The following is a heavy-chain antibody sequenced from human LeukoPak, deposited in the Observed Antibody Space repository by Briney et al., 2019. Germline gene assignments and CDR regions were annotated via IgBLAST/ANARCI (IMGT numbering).Heavy chain of an antibody. V-gene: IGHV3-21*01. CDR2: ISSSSNYI. D-gene: IGHD6-13*01. CDR3: ALVQSDWFDP. Sequence: PGGSLRLSCAASGFTFSSYNMNWVRQTPGKGLEWVSSISSSSNYIYYADSVKGRFTISRDNAKNSLYLQMTSLRADDTAVYYCALVQSDWFDPWGQGTLVTVSS. J-gene: IGHJ5*02. CDR1: GFTFSSYN.